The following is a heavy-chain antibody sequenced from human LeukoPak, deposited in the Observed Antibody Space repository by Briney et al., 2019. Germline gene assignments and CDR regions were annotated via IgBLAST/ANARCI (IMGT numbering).Heavy chain of an antibody. Sequence: PGRSLRLSCAASGFTSSSYGMHWVRQAPGKGLEWVAVISYDGSNKYYADSVKGRFTISRDNSKNTLYLQMNSLRAEDTAVYYCAKDSYYYGSGSAAVFFDYWGQGTLVTVSS. CDR1: GFTSSSYG. CDR3: AKDSYYYGSGSAAVFFDY. V-gene: IGHV3-30*18. J-gene: IGHJ4*02. D-gene: IGHD3-10*01. CDR2: ISYDGSNK.